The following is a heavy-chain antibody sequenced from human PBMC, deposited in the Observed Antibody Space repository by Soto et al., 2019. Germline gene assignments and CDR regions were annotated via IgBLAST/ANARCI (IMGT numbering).Heavy chain of an antibody. J-gene: IGHJ4*02. V-gene: IGHV3-23*01. CDR1: GVGFSNYG. CDR2: ISASGDST. Sequence: VHLLESGGGLVQPGGSLKLSCATSGVGFSNYGMSWVRQAPGKGLEWVSGISASGDSTYYADPVKGRFTISGDNSKRTLYLQMNSLRAEDTAIYYCATDPRSPDYWGQGTQVTVS. CDR3: ATDPRSPDY.